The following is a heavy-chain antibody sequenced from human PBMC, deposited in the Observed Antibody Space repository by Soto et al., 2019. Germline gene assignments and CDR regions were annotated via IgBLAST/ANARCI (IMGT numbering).Heavy chain of an antibody. J-gene: IGHJ4*02. CDR2: IRSKAYGGTT. D-gene: IGHD3-10*01. CDR1: GFTFGDYA. Sequence: GGSLRLSCTASGFTFGDYAMSWFRQAPGKGLEWVGFIRSKAYGGTTEYAASVKGRFTISRDDSKSIAYLQMNSLKTEDTAVYYCTRPFYYGSGSYYNVGLGWGQGTLVTVSS. CDR3: TRPFYYGSGSYYNVGLG. V-gene: IGHV3-49*03.